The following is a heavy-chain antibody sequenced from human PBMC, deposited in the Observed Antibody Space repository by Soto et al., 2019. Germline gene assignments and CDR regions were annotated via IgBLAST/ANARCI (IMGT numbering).Heavy chain of an antibody. CDR1: GYTFTSYG. Sequence: ASVKVSCKASGYTFTSYGISWVRQAPGQGLEWMGWISAYNGNTNYAQKLQGRVTMTKDTSTSTAYMELRSLRSDDTAVYYCARDIAVTNPHTFYYYGMEVWGNGNTVNVSS. V-gene: IGHV1-18*04. J-gene: IGHJ6*04. CDR2: ISAYNGNT. CDR3: ARDIAVTNPHTFYYYGMEV. D-gene: IGHD4-4*01.